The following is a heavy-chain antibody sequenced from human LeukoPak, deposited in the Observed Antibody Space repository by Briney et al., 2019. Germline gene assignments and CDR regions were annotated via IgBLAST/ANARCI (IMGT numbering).Heavy chain of an antibody. D-gene: IGHD3-22*01. CDR1: GATFSSDE. J-gene: IGHJ4*02. V-gene: IGHV3-48*03. Sequence: GGSLRLSCAASGATFSSDEMNWVRQAPGKGLEWVSYISGSGSIIYYADSVKGRFTISRDNAKNSLYLQMNSLRAEDTAVYYCARAGYYDSSHKDWGQGTLVTVSS. CDR2: ISGSGSII. CDR3: ARAGYYDSSHKD.